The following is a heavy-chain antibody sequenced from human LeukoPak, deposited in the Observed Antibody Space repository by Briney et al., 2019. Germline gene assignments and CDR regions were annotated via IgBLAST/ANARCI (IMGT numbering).Heavy chain of an antibody. J-gene: IGHJ3*02. D-gene: IGHD6-13*01. CDR2: ISWNSGSI. CDR3: AKDLSSSWYGGDAFDI. Sequence: PGRSLRLSCAASGFTFDDYAMHWVRQAPGKGLEWVSGISWNSGSIGYADSVKGRFTISRDNAKNSLYLQMNSLRAEDMALYYCAKDLSSSWYGGDAFDIWGQGTMVTVSS. V-gene: IGHV3-9*03. CDR1: GFTFDDYA.